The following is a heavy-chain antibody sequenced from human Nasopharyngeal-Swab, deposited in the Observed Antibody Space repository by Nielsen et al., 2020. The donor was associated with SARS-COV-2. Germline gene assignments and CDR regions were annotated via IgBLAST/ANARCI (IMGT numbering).Heavy chain of an antibody. CDR3: AKGAVGGAVAGTQYFQH. CDR1: GFPFSSYA. Sequence: GVLKISCAASGFPFSSYAMSWVRQAPGKGLEWVSSISGSGDTTYCADSVKGRFTISRDNSKNTLYLQLNSLRAEDTAVYYCAKGAVGGAVAGTQYFQHWGQGTQVTVSS. CDR2: ISGSGDTT. J-gene: IGHJ1*01. D-gene: IGHD6-19*01. V-gene: IGHV3-23*01.